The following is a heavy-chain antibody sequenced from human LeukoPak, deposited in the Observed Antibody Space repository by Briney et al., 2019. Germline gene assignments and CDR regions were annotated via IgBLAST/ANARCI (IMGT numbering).Heavy chain of an antibody. D-gene: IGHD3-22*01. J-gene: IGHJ4*02. V-gene: IGHV3-23*01. Sequence: GGSLRLSCAASGFTLSSYAMSWVRQAPGKGLEGVSAISGSGGSTYYAHSVKGRFTISRDNSKNTLYLQMNSLRAEDTAVYFCAKTLIYYDSSGYYCDYWGQGTLVTVSS. CDR2: ISGSGGST. CDR3: AKTLIYYDSSGYYCDY. CDR1: GFTLSSYA.